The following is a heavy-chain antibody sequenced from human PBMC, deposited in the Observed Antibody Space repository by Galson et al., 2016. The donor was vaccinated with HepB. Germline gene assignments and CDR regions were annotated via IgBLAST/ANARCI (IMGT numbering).Heavy chain of an antibody. J-gene: IGHJ4*02. Sequence: SLRLSCAASGFKFDDYGMSWVRQAPGKGLEWVSGINWNGGSTGLVDSVKGRFTISRDNAKSSLYLQMNRLRAEDTALYDCARATPYYDILTGYYNYYFDYWGQGTLVTVSS. D-gene: IGHD3-9*01. V-gene: IGHV3-20*01. CDR2: INWNGGST. CDR1: GFKFDDYG. CDR3: ARATPYYDILTGYYNYYFDY.